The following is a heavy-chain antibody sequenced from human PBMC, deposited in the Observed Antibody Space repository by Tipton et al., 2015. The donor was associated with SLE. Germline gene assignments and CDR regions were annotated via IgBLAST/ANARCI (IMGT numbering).Heavy chain of an antibody. V-gene: IGHV4-31*03. CDR3: ARLTHYFDS. CDR1: GGSFSSGGYY. Sequence: TLSLTCTVSGGSFSSGGYYWNWIRQFPGKGLEWMGNIYYTGSTFYNPSLKSRVIISVDTSKNQFSLELSSVTAADTAVYYCARLTHYFDSWGQGTLVSVSS. CDR2: IYYTGST. J-gene: IGHJ4*02.